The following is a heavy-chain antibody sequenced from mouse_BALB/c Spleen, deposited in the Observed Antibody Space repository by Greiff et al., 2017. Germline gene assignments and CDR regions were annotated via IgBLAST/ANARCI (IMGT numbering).Heavy chain of an antibody. V-gene: IGHV1S81*02. CDR2: INPSNGGT. CDR3: TREGAYYCNYLFAY. CDR1: GYTFTSYY. Sequence: QVQLQQSGAELVKPGASVKLSCKASGYTFTSYYMYWVKQRPGQGLEWIGEINPSNGGTNFNEKFKSKATLTVDKSSSTAYMQLSSLTSEDSAVYYCTREGAYYCNYLFAYWGQGTLVTVSA. D-gene: IGHD2-10*01. J-gene: IGHJ3*01.